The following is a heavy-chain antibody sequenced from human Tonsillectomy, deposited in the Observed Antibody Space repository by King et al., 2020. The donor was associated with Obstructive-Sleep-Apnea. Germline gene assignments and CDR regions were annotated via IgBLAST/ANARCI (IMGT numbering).Heavy chain of an antibody. D-gene: IGHD3-16*02. V-gene: IGHV2-26*01. CDR1: GFSLSNARMG. J-gene: IGHJ4*02. CDR2: IFSNDEK. Sequence: TLKESGPVLVKPTETLTLTCTVSGFSLSNARMGVSWIRQPPGKALEWLAHIFSNDEKSYSTSLKSRLTISKDTSKSQVVLTMTNMDPVDTATYYCARILGSYVWGSYRYTSLDYWGQGTLVTVSS. CDR3: ARILGSYVWGSYRYTSLDY.